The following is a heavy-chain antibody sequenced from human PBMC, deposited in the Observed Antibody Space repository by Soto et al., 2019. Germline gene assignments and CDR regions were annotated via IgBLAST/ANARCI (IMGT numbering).Heavy chain of an antibody. Sequence: PGGSLRLSCAASGFTFSSYGMHWVRQAPGKGLEWVAVIWYDGSNKYYADSVKGRFTISRDNSKNTLYLQMSSLRAEDTAVYYCARDADDYSKLHYYYYYMDVWGKGTTVTVSS. D-gene: IGHD4-4*01. V-gene: IGHV3-33*01. J-gene: IGHJ6*03. CDR3: ARDADDYSKLHYYYYYMDV. CDR2: IWYDGSNK. CDR1: GFTFSSYG.